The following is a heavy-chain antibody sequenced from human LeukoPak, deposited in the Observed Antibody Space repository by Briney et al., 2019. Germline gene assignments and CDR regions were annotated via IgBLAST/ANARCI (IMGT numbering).Heavy chain of an antibody. CDR1: GGSISSYY. Sequence: SETLSLTCTVSGGSISSYYWSWIRQPAGKGLEWIGRIYTSGSTNYNPSLKSRVTISVDTSKNQFSLKLSSVTAADTAVYYCARVRYYYDSSGYSGTAFDIWGQGTMVTVSS. CDR2: IYTSGST. CDR3: ARVRYYYDSSGYSGTAFDI. D-gene: IGHD3-22*01. J-gene: IGHJ3*02. V-gene: IGHV4-4*07.